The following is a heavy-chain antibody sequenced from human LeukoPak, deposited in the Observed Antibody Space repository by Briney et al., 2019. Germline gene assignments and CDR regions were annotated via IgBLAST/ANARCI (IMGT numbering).Heavy chain of an antibody. V-gene: IGHV3-43*02. CDR1: GFTFDDYA. CDR3: AKGGARWLQLYYFDY. J-gene: IGHJ4*02. Sequence: GGSLRLSCAASGFTFDDYALHWVRQAPGKGLEWVSLISGDGGSTYYADSVKGRFTISRDNSKNSLYLQMNSLRTEDTALYYCAKGGARWLQLYYFDYWGQGTLVTVSS. CDR2: ISGDGGST. D-gene: IGHD5-24*01.